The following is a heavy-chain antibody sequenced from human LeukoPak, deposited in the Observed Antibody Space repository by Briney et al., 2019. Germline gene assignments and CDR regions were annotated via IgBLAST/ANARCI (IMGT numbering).Heavy chain of an antibody. CDR3: ARDVSSSRVGSPFDY. D-gene: IGHD6-13*01. Sequence: GGSLRLSCAASVFTFSSYSMNWVRQAPGKGRGWVSYISSSSSTIYYADSVKGRFTISRDNAKNSLYLQMNSLRAEGTAVYYCARDVSSSRVGSPFDYWGQGTLVTVSS. V-gene: IGHV3-48*01. J-gene: IGHJ4*02. CDR2: ISSSSSTI. CDR1: VFTFSSYS.